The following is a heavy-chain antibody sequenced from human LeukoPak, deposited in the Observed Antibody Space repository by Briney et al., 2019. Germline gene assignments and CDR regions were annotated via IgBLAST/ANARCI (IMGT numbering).Heavy chain of an antibody. D-gene: IGHD3-9*01. J-gene: IGHJ4*02. CDR2: INGKSGAT. Sequence: ASVKVSCKASGYTFTSYYMHWVRQAPGQGLEWMGWINGKSGATFYAQKFQGRITVTRDTSISTMYLEVNSLTTDDTAVYYCVRDFDWGPDYWGQGTLVAVSS. CDR3: VRDFDWGPDY. V-gene: IGHV1-2*02. CDR1: GYTFTSYY.